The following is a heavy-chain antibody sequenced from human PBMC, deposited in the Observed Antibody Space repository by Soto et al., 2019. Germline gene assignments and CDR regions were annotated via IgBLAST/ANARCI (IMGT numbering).Heavy chain of an antibody. CDR3: ARGAGRLQLPDQDAFDI. CDR1: GGTFSSYA. J-gene: IGHJ3*02. CDR2: IIPIFGTA. D-gene: IGHD5-12*01. V-gene: IGHV1-69*01. Sequence: QVQLVQSGAEVKKPGSSVKVSCKASGGTFSSYAISWVRQAPGQGLEWMGGIIPIFGTANDAQKFQGRVTITADESTSTAYMELSSLRSEATAVYYCARGAGRLQLPDQDAFDIWGQGTMVTVSS.